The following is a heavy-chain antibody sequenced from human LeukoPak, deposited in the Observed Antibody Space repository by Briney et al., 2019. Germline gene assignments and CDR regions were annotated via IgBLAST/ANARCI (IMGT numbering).Heavy chain of an antibody. CDR1: GFTFSSYG. J-gene: IGHJ4*02. D-gene: IGHD6-13*01. CDR2: IRYDRTNK. V-gene: IGHV3-30*02. CDR3: ARDRNPMQQLVLLEPDY. Sequence: GGSLRLSCAASGFTFSSYGMHWVRQAPGKGLEWVTFIRYDRTNKYYADSVKGRFTISRDNSKNTLYLQMNSLRAEDTAVYYCARDRNPMQQLVLLEPDYWGQGTLVTVSS.